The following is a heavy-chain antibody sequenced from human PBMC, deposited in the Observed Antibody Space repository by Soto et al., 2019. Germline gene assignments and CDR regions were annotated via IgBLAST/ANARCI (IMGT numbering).Heavy chain of an antibody. J-gene: IGHJ6*02. Sequence: EAQLLESGGGLVQPGGSLRLSCAASQFTFSRSAMSWVRQTPGKGLEWVAAISDTGGTRYYGDSVKDRFTISRDNSKNTLYLQMNSLRGEDTAVYYCAKEGDLGLHGMDAWGQGTTVTVSS. CDR2: ISDTGGTR. V-gene: IGHV3-23*01. D-gene: IGHD3-16*01. CDR3: AKEGDLGLHGMDA. CDR1: QFTFSRSA.